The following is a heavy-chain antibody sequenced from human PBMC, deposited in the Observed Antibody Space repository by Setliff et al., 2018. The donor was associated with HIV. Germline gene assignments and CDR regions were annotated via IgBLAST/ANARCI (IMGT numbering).Heavy chain of an antibody. CDR2: INPQTGGT. V-gene: IGHV1-2*02. J-gene: IGHJ6*02. D-gene: IGHD3-10*01. Sequence: ASVKVSCKASGYTLSSHYIHWVRQAPGHRPEWVGWINPQTGGTNFAQKFQGRVTITADGSMTTVHMELSSLRSEDTAVYYCAVGSVTRGVIRHDYYYGLDVWGQGTSVTVSS. CDR3: AVGSVTRGVIRHDYYYGLDV. CDR1: GYTLSSHY.